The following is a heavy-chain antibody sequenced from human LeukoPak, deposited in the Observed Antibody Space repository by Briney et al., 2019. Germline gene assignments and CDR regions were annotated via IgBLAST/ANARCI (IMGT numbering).Heavy chain of an antibody. J-gene: IGHJ4*02. CDR3: ARSKRNFDY. CDR2: IDPGDGST. CDR1: GYTFTGYY. V-gene: IGHV1-46*01. Sequence: ASVKVSCKASGYTFTGYYIHWVRQAPGQGLEWMGIIDPGDGSTNYAQRFQGRVTMTRDTSTSTVYMEVSSLRSEDTAVYYCARSKRNFDYWGQGALVTVSS.